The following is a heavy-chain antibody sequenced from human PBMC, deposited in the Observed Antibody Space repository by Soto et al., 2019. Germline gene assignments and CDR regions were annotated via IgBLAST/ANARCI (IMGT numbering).Heavy chain of an antibody. D-gene: IGHD6-19*01. V-gene: IGHV1-46*03. Sequence: QVQLVQSGAEVKKPGASVKVSCKASGYTFTSYYMHWVRHAPRQGLAWIGIINPSGGSTSYAQKFQGRVTMARDKSTSTVYMELSSLRSDDTAVYYCAREVAVAGRWAFDIWGQGTMVTVSS. CDR2: INPSGGST. CDR1: GYTFTSYY. CDR3: AREVAVAGRWAFDI. J-gene: IGHJ3*02.